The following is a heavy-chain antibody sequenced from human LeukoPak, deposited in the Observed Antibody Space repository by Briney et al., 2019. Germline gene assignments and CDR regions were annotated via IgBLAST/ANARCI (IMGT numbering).Heavy chain of an antibody. J-gene: IGHJ6*02. V-gene: IGHV3-74*01. CDR3: ARDRSYAMEV. Sequence: GSLTLSCVAQGFTFSPYWMLGVGQAPGMGLVWVSHINGDGISTKYADSVEGQFNIYRDNAKKTVYLEMNSLRADDTAVYYCARDRSYAMEVWGQGAKVAVSS. CDR1: GFTFSPYW. CDR2: INGDGIST.